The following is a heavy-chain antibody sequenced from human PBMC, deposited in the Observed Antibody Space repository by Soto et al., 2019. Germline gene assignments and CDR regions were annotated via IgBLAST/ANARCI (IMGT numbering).Heavy chain of an antibody. CDR3: GTYSYGYRGPRFDY. CDR2: INHSGCT. CDR1: GGSFSGYY. V-gene: IGHV4-34*01. Sequence: PSETLSLTCAVYGGSFSGYYWSWIRQPPGKGLEWIGEINHSGCTNYNPSLKRRVTISVETSKSQFALKLSSVTAADTAVYDCGTYSYGYRGPRFDYWGQGTLVTVSS. J-gene: IGHJ4*02. D-gene: IGHD5-18*01.